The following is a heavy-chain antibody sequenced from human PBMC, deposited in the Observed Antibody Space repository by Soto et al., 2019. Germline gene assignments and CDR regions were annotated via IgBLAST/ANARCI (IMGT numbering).Heavy chain of an antibody. V-gene: IGHV2-5*01. CDR3: AHSAIYTSTWFYFDY. CDR2: IYGNDVK. J-gene: IGHJ4*02. D-gene: IGHD6-13*01. CDR1: GFSLSTSGVG. Sequence: QITLKESGPTLVKPTQTLTLTCTFSGFSLSTSGVGVGWIRQPPGKALEWLALIYGNDVKRYSPSLKNRLTITTDTSKNQVVLTMTNMDPVDTATYYCAHSAIYTSTWFYFDYWGQGTLVTVSS.